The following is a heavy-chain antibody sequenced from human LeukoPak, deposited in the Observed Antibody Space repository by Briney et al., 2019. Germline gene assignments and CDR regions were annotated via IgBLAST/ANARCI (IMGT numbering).Heavy chain of an antibody. Sequence: ASVKVSCKASGYTFTSYAMHWVRQAPGQRLEWMGWINAGNGNTKYSQKFQGRVTITRDTSASTAYMELSSLRSEDTAVYYCANSELGNYDSSGHYHALDYWGQGTLVTVSS. CDR1: GYTFTSYA. D-gene: IGHD3-22*01. V-gene: IGHV1-3*01. CDR2: INAGNGNT. J-gene: IGHJ4*02. CDR3: ANSELGNYDSSGHYHALDY.